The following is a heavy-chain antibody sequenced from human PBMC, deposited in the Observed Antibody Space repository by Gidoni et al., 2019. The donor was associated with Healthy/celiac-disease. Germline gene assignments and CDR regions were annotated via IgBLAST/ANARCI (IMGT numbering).Heavy chain of an antibody. CDR3: ARVPINWGGNFDY. CDR1: GFTVSSYW. Sequence: EVQLVESGGGLVQPGGSLRLSCAASGFTVSSYWMSWVRQAPGKGLEWGANIKQDGSEKYSVDSVKGRFTTARDNAKNSLYLQMNSLRAEDTAVYYCARVPINWGGNFDYWGQGTLVTVSS. CDR2: IKQDGSEK. V-gene: IGHV3-7*03. J-gene: IGHJ4*02. D-gene: IGHD7-27*01.